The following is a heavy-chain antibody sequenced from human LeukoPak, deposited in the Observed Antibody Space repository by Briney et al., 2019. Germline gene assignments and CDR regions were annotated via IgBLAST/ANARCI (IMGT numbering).Heavy chain of an antibody. CDR3: ARADYYDSSGYNDY. Sequence: GGSLRLSCAASGFTVSSNYMSWVRQAPGKGLEWVSVIYSGGNTYYAESVKGRFTISRDNSKNTLYLQMTSLRAEDTAVYYCARADYYDSSGYNDYWGQGTLVTVSS. V-gene: IGHV3-53*01. J-gene: IGHJ4*02. CDR1: GFTVSSNY. D-gene: IGHD3-22*01. CDR2: IYSGGNT.